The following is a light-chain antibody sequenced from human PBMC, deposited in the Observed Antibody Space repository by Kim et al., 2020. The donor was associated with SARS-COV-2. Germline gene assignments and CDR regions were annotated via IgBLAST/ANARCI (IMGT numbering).Light chain of an antibody. CDR2: GAS. Sequence: ASVGDRVTITCRASRDISNYLDWYQLKTGKAPRSLISGASSLQSGVPSKFSGSGSGTDFTLTINNLGPEDFATYYCQQYDSYPLTFGGGTKVDIK. CDR3: QQYDSYPLT. V-gene: IGKV1-16*02. J-gene: IGKJ4*01. CDR1: RDISNY.